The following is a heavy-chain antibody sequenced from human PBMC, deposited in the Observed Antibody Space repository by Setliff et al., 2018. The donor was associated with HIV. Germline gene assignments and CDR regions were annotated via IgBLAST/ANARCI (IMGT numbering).Heavy chain of an antibody. D-gene: IGHD2-15*01. J-gene: IGHJ5*02. CDR1: GGTFRKYS. V-gene: IGHV1-69*13. Sequence: ASVKVSCKVSGGTFRKYSMNWIRQAPGQGLEWMGGIVPIFGTTKYAQKFQGRVTITADESTSTVYMALSSLTSEDTAVYYCARDRHCSRGICYEPNWFDPWGQGTLVTVS. CDR2: IVPIFGTT. CDR3: ARDRHCSRGICYEPNWFDP.